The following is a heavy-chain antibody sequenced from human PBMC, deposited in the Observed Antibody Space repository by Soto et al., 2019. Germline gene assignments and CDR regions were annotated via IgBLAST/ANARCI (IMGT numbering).Heavy chain of an antibody. CDR1: GFTFSSYW. CDR3: ARGTIYAYSSSWYGWFDP. J-gene: IGHJ5*02. V-gene: IGHV3-7*04. Sequence: LSLTCAASGFTFSSYWMSWVRQAPGKGLEWVANIKQDGSEKYYVDSVKGRFTISRDNAKNSLYLQMNSLRAEDTAVYYCARGTIYAYSSSWYGWFDPWGQGTLVTVSS. CDR2: IKQDGSEK. D-gene: IGHD6-13*01.